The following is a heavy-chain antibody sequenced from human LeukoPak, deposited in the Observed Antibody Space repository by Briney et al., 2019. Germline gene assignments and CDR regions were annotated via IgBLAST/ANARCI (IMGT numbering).Heavy chain of an antibody. CDR2: IIPILGIA. CDR1: GGTFSSYA. V-gene: IGHV1-69*04. CDR3: ASAPGTYFDY. J-gene: IGHJ4*02. D-gene: IGHD1-1*01. Sequence: SVKVSCKASGGTFSSYAISWVRQAPGQGLEWMGRIIPILGIANYAQKFQGRVTITADKSTRTAYMELSSLRSEDTAVYYCASAPGTYFDYWGQGTLVTVSS.